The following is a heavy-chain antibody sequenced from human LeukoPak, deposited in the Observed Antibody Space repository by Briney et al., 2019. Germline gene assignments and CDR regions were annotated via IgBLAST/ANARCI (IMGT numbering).Heavy chain of an antibody. J-gene: IGHJ4*02. CDR3: ATDYKVGTRGYFDY. CDR2: FDPDDDET. CDR1: GYPLTELS. V-gene: IGHV1-24*01. D-gene: IGHD1-26*01. Sequence: ASVKVSCKVSGYPLTELSMHWVRQAPGKGLEWMGGFDPDDDETIYAQKFRGRVTMTEDTSTHTAFMELSSLRSQDTAVYYCATDYKVGTRGYFDYWGQGTLVTVSS.